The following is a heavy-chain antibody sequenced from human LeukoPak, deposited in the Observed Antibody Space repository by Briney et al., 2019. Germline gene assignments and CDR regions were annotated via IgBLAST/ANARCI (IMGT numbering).Heavy chain of an antibody. J-gene: IGHJ3*02. V-gene: IGHV3-66*02. CDR1: GFTVSSNY. D-gene: IGHD2-2*01. Sequence: GGSLRLSCAASGFTVSSNYMSWVRQAPGKGLEWVSVIYSGGSTYYADSVKGRFSISRDNSKNTLYLQMNSLRAEDTAVYYCARGVLEYQLGPTLKRDAFDIWGQGTMVTVSS. CDR3: ARGVLEYQLGPTLKRDAFDI. CDR2: IYSGGST.